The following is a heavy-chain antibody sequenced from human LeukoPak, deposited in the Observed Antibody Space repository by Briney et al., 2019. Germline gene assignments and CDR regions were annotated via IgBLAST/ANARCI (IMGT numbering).Heavy chain of an antibody. D-gene: IGHD6-13*01. CDR1: GFTFSSYS. CDR2: ISSSSSYI. V-gene: IGHV3-21*01. Sequence: GGSLRLSCAASGFTFSSYSMNWVRQAPGKGLEWVSSISSSSSYIYYADSVKGRFTISRDNAKNSLYLQMNSLRAEDTAAYYCARNPAAGGYYFDYWGQGTLVTVSS. CDR3: ARNPAAGGYYFDY. J-gene: IGHJ4*02.